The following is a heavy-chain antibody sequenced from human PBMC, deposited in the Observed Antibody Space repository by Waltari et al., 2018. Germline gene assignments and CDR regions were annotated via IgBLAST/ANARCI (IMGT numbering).Heavy chain of an antibody. J-gene: IGHJ4*02. CDR3: ARGGVLDY. V-gene: IGHV4-61*02. CDR1: GGSISSGSYY. D-gene: IGHD3-10*01. Sequence: QVQLQESGPGLVKPSQTLSLTCTVSGGSISSGSYYWSWIRQPAGKGLEWIWRIYTSGSTNYNPSLKSRVTISVDTSKNQFSLKLSSVTAADTAVYYCARGGVLDYWGQGTLVTVSS. CDR2: IYTSGST.